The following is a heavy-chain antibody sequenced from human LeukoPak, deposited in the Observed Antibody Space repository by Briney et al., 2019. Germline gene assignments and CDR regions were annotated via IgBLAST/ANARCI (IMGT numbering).Heavy chain of an antibody. J-gene: IGHJ4*02. V-gene: IGHV3-30*02. Sequence: GGXLRLSCAASGFTFSSYGMHWVRQAPGKGLEWVAFIPYDGSNKYYADSVKGRFTISRDNSKNTLYLQMNSLRAEDTAVYYCAKAQYDFWSGADYWGQGTLVTVSS. D-gene: IGHD3-3*01. CDR1: GFTFSSYG. CDR2: IPYDGSNK. CDR3: AKAQYDFWSGADY.